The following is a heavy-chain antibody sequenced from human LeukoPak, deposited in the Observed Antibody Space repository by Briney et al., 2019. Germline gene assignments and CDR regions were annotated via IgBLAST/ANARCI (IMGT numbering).Heavy chain of an antibody. CDR1: GFTFSSYA. J-gene: IGHJ2*01. D-gene: IGHD3-22*01. V-gene: IGHV4-39*01. CDR3: ARSSRYYYDSSGYYYDLWYFDL. CDR2: IYYSGST. Sequence: GSLRLSCAASGFTFSSYAMSWVRQPPGKGLEWFGSIYYSGSTYYNPSLKSRVTISVDTSKNQFSLKLSSVTAAHTAVYYCARSSRYYYDSSGYYYDLWYFDLWGRGTLVTVSS.